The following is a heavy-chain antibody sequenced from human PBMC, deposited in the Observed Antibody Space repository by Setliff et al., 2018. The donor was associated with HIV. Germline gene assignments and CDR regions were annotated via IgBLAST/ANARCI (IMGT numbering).Heavy chain of an antibody. V-gene: IGHV4-59*04. CDR1: GDSSGINY. Sequence: SETLSLTCTVPGDSSGINYWAWIRQPPGKGLEWIGSVSYAGTTYYNPSLEGRVSTSFDSSKNQFSLRLRSMAAADAATYYCTADRASVWYGHWGQGTLVTVSS. CDR2: VSYAGTT. D-gene: IGHD6-19*01. CDR3: TADRASVWYGH. J-gene: IGHJ5*02.